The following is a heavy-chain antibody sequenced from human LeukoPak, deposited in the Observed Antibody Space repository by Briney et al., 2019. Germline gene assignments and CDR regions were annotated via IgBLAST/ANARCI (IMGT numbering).Heavy chain of an antibody. V-gene: IGHV3-30*02. D-gene: IGHD6-19*01. CDR1: GFTFSSYG. CDR3: AKEGQQWLLQSTLFDY. J-gene: IGHJ4*02. Sequence: PGGSLRLSCAASGFTFSSYGMHWVRQAPGKGLEWVAFIRYDGSNKYYADSVKGRFTISRDNSKNTLYLQMNSLRAEDTAVYYCAKEGQQWLLQSTLFDYWGQGTLVTVSS. CDR2: IRYDGSNK.